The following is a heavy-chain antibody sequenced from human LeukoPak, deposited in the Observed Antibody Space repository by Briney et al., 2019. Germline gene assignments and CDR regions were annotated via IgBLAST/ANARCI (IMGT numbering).Heavy chain of an antibody. V-gene: IGHV1-8*01. Sequence: RASVKVSCKASGYTFTSYDINWVRQATGQGLEWVGWMSSNSGNTGSAQKFQGRVTMTRNTSISTAYMELSSLRSEDTAVYYCASFQKQVWGQGTLVTVSS. J-gene: IGHJ4*02. CDR1: GYTFTSYD. CDR3: ASFQKQV. CDR2: MSSNSGNT.